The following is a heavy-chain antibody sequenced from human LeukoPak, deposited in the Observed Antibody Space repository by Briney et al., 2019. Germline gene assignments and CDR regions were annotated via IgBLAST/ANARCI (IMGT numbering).Heavy chain of an antibody. CDR1: GGSISSGSYY. CDR3: ARGPI. J-gene: IGHJ4*02. D-gene: IGHD3-9*01. V-gene: IGHV4-61*02. CDR2: IYTSGST. Sequence: SETLSLTCTVSGGSISSGSYYWSWIRQPAGKGLEWIGRIYTSGSTNYNPSLKSRVTISVDTSKNQFSLKLSSVTAADTAVYYCARGPIWGQGTLVTVPS.